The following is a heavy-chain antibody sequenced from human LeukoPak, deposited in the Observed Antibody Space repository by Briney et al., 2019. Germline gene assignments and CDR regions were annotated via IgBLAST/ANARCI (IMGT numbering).Heavy chain of an antibody. Sequence: SGGSLRLSCAASGFTFTSYAMSWVRQAPGKGLEWVSAISGSGGSTYYGDSVEGRFTISRDSSKNAMYLQMNSLRAEDTAVYYCAKGSGSGSYYKNYFDPWGQGTLVTVSS. CDR3: AKGSGSGSYYKNYFDP. D-gene: IGHD3-10*01. V-gene: IGHV3-23*01. CDR2: ISGSGGST. J-gene: IGHJ5*02. CDR1: GFTFTSYA.